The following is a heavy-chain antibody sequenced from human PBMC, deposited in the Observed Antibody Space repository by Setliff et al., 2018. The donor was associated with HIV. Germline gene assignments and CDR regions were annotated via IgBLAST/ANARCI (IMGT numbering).Heavy chain of an antibody. V-gene: IGHV4-59*12. CDR1: GGSISSYY. CDR2: IYYSGST. D-gene: IGHD5-18*01. CDR3: AREIQFSATTYYYRYMDV. Sequence: SETLSLTCTVSGGSISSYYWNWIRQPPGKGLEWIGYIYYSGSTNYKPSLKSRVTLSVDTSKNQFSLKVTSVTAADTAVYYCAREIQFSATTYYYRYMDVWGKGTTVTVSS. J-gene: IGHJ6*03.